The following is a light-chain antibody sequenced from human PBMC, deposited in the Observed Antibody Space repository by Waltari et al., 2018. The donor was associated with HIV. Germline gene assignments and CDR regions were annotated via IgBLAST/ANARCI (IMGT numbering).Light chain of an antibody. V-gene: IGLV2-11*01. CDR1: SSDIGYFDY. CDR3: CSYAGAYTYV. J-gene: IGLJ1*01. Sequence: QSALTQPRSVSGSPGQSVTISCTGTSSDIGYFDYVSWYQQYPGKAPQVIIYEVNKRPSVVPDRFTVSKSGITASLTISGLQGEDEADYYCCSYAGAYTYVFGTGTKVNVL. CDR2: EVN.